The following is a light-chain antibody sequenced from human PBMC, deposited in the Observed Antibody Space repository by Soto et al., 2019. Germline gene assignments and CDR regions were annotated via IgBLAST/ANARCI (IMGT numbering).Light chain of an antibody. V-gene: IGKV1-39*01. CDR1: QSISSR. Sequence: DIQMTQSPSSLSASVGDRVTMTCRASQSISSRLNWYQQKPGKAPNLLIYAASSLASGVPLRFSGSGSGTHFTLTISSLKPEDFATYYCQQSFNTPWTFGQGTKVEIK. J-gene: IGKJ1*01. CDR2: AAS. CDR3: QQSFNTPWT.